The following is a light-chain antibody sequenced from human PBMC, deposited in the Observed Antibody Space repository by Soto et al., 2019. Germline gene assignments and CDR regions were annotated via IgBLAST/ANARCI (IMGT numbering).Light chain of an antibody. CDR1: QGISSS. J-gene: IGKJ1*01. V-gene: IGKV1-9*01. CDR3: QQLNSYPRT. Sequence: PLTQSPSSLSASVGDRVTITCRASQGISSSLAWYQQNPGKAPKLLIYAASTLHSGVPSRFSGSGSGIDFTLTISSLQPEDFATYYCQQLNSYPRTLGQGTKVEIK. CDR2: AAS.